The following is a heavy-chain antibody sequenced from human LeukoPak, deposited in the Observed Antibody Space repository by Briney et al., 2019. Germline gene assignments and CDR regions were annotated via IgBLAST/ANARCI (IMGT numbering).Heavy chain of an antibody. J-gene: IGHJ4*02. CDR2: IYYSGYT. CDR3: AANSADYNTLGSSYKV. V-gene: IGHV4-59*08. Sequence: SETLSLTCTVSGGSISSYYWSWIRQPPGKGLKWIGNIYYSGYTTYSPSLRSRVTISVDTSKNQFSLKLSFVTAADTAVYFCAANSADYNTLGSSYKVWGQGTLVTVSS. CDR1: GGSISSYY. D-gene: IGHD3-10*01.